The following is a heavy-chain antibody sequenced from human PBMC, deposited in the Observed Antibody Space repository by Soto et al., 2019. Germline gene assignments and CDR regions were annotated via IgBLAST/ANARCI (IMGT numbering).Heavy chain of an antibody. D-gene: IGHD3-22*01. CDR2: IDPSDSYT. CDR3: ARGGSDYYDSSGYYHAFDI. CDR1: GYSFTSYW. J-gene: IGHJ3*02. Sequence: GESLKISCKGSGYSFTSYWISWVRQMPGKGLEWMGRIDPSDSYTNYSPSFQGHVTISADKSISTAYLQWSSLKASDTAMYYCARGGSDYYDSSGYYHAFDIWGQGTMVTVSS. V-gene: IGHV5-10-1*01.